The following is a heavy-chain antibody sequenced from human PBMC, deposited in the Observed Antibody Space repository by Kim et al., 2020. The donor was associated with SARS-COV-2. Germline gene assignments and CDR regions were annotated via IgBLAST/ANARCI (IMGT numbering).Heavy chain of an antibody. Sequence: GGSLRLSCAASGFTFSSYGMHWVRQAPGKGLEWVAVISYDGSNKYYADSVKGRFTISRDNSKNTLYLQMNSLRAEDTAVYYCAKDVVATARDIYGMDVWGQGTTVTVSS. D-gene: IGHD5-12*01. CDR2: ISYDGSNK. CDR1: GFTFSSYG. CDR3: AKDVVATARDIYGMDV. V-gene: IGHV3-30*18. J-gene: IGHJ6*02.